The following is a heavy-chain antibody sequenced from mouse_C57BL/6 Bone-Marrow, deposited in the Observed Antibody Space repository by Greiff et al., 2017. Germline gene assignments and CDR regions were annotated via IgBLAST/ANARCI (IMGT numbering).Heavy chain of an antibody. CDR1: GFTFSSYA. D-gene: IGHD2-12*01. CDR3: SRGNDGAY. Sequence: EVMLVESGGGLVKPGGSLKISCAASGFTFSSYAMSWVRQTPEKRLEWVATISDGGSYTYYPDTVKGRFTISRDNANNNLYLQMSHLKSEDTAMYYCSRGNDGAYWGQGTLVTVSA. J-gene: IGHJ3*01. CDR2: ISDGGSYT. V-gene: IGHV5-4*03.